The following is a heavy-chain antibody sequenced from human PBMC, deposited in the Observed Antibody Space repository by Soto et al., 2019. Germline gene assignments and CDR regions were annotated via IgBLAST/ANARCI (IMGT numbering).Heavy chain of an antibody. CDR3: ARLGDGGGSAY. D-gene: IGHD3-10*01. CDR2: IYYSGST. Sequence: ASETLSLTCTVSGGSISSSSYYWGWVRQPPGKGLEWIGSIYYSGSTYYNPPLKSRVTISVDTSTTQFSLKLSSVTAADTAVYFCARLGDGGGSAYWGQGTLVTVSS. CDR1: GGSISSSSYY. V-gene: IGHV4-39*01. J-gene: IGHJ4*02.